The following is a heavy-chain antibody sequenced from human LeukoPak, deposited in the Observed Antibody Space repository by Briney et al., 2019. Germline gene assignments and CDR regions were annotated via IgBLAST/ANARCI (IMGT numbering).Heavy chain of an antibody. Sequence: GGSLRLSCAASGFTFSSYAMHWVRQAPGKGLEWVAVISYDGSNKYYADSVKGRFTISRDNSKNTLYLQMNSLRAEDTAVYYCGRGRQWRGAFDIWGQGTMVTVSS. CDR3: GRGRQWRGAFDI. CDR1: GFTFSSYA. CDR2: ISYDGSNK. J-gene: IGHJ3*02. D-gene: IGHD6-19*01. V-gene: IGHV3-30*04.